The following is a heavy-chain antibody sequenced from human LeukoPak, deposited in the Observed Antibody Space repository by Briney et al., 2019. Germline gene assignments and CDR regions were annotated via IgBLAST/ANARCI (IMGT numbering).Heavy chain of an antibody. J-gene: IGHJ4*02. CDR3: ARTRYYYNSRSYGAPYYFDY. D-gene: IGHD3-10*01. Sequence: SETLSLTCTVSGGSISSNSYYWSWIRQPAGKGLEWIGRIYTSGSTDYNPSLKSRGTISKDTSKNEFSLKLSSVTAAATAVYYCARTRYYYNSRSYGAPYYFDYWGQGTLVTVSS. CDR1: GGSISSNSYY. CDR2: IYTSGST. V-gene: IGHV4-61*02.